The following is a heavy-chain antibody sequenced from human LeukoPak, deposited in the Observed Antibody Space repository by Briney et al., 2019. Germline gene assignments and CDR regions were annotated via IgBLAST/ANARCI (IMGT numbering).Heavy chain of an antibody. CDR1: GFTFSNAW. CDR3: TTDLFLLGAFDI. D-gene: IGHD1-26*01. CDR2: IKSKTDGGTT. J-gene: IGHJ3*02. Sequence: GGSLRLSCAASGFTFSNAWMSWVRQAPGKGLEWVGRIKSKTDGGTTDYAAPVKGRFTISRGDSKNTLYLQMNSLKTEDTAVYYCTTDLFLLGAFDIWGQGTMVTVSS. V-gene: IGHV3-15*01.